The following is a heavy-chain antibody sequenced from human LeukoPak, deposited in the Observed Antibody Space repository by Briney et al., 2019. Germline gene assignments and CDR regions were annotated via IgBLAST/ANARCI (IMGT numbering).Heavy chain of an antibody. CDR1: GFTFSSYS. CDR3: ARLAAAGTDFDY. V-gene: IGHV3-48*04. Sequence: GGSLRLSCAASGFTFSSYSMNWVRQAPGKGLEWVSYISSSSSTIYYADSVKGRFTVSRDNAKTSLYLQVNSLRADDSALYYCARLAAAGTDFDYWGLGTQVAVSS. D-gene: IGHD6-13*01. J-gene: IGHJ4*02. CDR2: ISSSSSTI.